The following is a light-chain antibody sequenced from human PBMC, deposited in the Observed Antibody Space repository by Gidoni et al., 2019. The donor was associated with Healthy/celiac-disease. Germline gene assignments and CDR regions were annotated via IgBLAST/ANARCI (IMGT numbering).Light chain of an antibody. V-gene: IGLV2-14*01. CDR2: DVS. J-gene: IGLJ1*01. CDR3: SSYTSSSTLSYV. Sequence: QSALTHPPSVSGSPAQSITISCTGTSSDVGGYTYVSWYQQHPGKAPKLMIYDVSNRPSGVSKRFSGSKSGNTGSVPISGLQAEDEADYSCSSYTSSSTLSYVFGTGTKVTVL. CDR1: SSDVGGYTY.